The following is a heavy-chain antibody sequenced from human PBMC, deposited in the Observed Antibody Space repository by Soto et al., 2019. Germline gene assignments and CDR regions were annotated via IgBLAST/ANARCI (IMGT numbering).Heavy chain of an antibody. V-gene: IGHV4-34*01. CDR3: ARLQLWLSRNWFDP. J-gene: IGHJ5*02. D-gene: IGHD5-18*01. Sequence: LSLTCAVYGGSFSGYYWSWIRQPPGKGLEWIGEINHSGSTNYNPSLKSRVTISVDTSKNQFSLKLSSVTAADTAVYYCARLQLWLSRNWFDPWGQGTLVTVSS. CDR1: GGSFSGYY. CDR2: INHSGST.